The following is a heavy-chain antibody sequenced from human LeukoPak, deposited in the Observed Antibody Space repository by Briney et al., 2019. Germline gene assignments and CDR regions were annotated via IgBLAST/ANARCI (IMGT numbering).Heavy chain of an antibody. CDR1: GFTFSSYW. V-gene: IGHV3-74*01. Sequence: PGGSPRLSCAASGFTFSSYWMHWVRQAPRKGLVWVSRINSDGSSTSYADSVKGRFTISRDSAKNTLYLQMNSLRAEDTALYYCERDSCSGGTCYFGYGGQGTLVTVST. CDR2: INSDGSST. D-gene: IGHD2-15*01. CDR3: ERDSCSGGTCYFGY. J-gene: IGHJ4*02.